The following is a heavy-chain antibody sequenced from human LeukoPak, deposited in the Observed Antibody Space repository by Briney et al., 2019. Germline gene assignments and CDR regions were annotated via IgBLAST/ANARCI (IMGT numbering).Heavy chain of an antibody. CDR2: IKQDGSEK. V-gene: IGHV3-7*01. J-gene: IGHJ4*02. CDR3: ARDGIVGVTVFDY. CDR1: GFTFSGYW. Sequence: GGSLRLSCAASGFTFSGYWMSWVRQAPGKWLEWVANIKQDGSEKYYVESAKGRFTISRDNAKTSVYLQMNSLRAEDTAVYYCARDGIVGVTVFDYWGQGTLVTVSS. D-gene: IGHD1-26*01.